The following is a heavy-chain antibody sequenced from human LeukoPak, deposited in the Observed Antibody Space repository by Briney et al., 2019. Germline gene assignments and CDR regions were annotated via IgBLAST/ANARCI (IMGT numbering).Heavy chain of an antibody. CDR1: GYTFTSYD. J-gene: IGHJ6*03. Sequence: ASVKVSCKASGYTFTSYDINWVRQATGQGLEWMGWMNPNSGNTGYAQKFQGRVTMTRNTSISTAYMELSSLRSEDTAVYYCARGLTTYYDILTGYWANYYYYYMDVWGKGTTVTISS. D-gene: IGHD3-9*01. CDR3: ARGLTTYYDILTGYWANYYYYYMDV. CDR2: MNPNSGNT. V-gene: IGHV1-8*01.